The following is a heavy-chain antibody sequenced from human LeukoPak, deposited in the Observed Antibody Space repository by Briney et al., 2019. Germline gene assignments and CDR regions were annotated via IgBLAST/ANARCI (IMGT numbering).Heavy chain of an antibody. CDR3: ARAKYYDILTGYFDY. V-gene: IGHV1-69*05. D-gene: IGHD3-9*01. J-gene: IGHJ4*02. CDR2: IIPIFGTA. CDR1: GGTFTSYA. Sequence: ASVKVSCKASGGTFTSYAIAWVRQAPGKGLEWMERIIPIFGTANYAQKFQGRVTITTDESTSTAYMELSSLRSEDTAVYYCARAKYYDILTGYFDYWGQGTLVTVSS.